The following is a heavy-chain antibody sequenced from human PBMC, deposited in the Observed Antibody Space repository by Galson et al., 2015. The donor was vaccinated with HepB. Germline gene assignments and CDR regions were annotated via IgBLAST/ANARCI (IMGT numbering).Heavy chain of an antibody. CDR1: GYTFTSYG. V-gene: IGHV1-18*04. J-gene: IGHJ4*02. CDR2: ISAYNGNT. Sequence: SVKVSCKASGYTFTSYGISWVRQAPGQGLEWMGWISAYNGNTNYAQKLQGRVTMTTDTSTSTAYMELRSLRSDDTAVYYCARSSYDILTGSIDYWGQGTLVTVSS. D-gene: IGHD3-9*01. CDR3: ARSSYDILTGSIDY.